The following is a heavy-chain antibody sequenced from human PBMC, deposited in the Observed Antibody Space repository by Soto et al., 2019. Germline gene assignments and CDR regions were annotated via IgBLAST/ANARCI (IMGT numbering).Heavy chain of an antibody. CDR2: ISAYNGNT. Sequence: ASVKVSCTASGYTFTSYGISWVRQAPGQGLEWMGWISAYNGNTNYAQKLQGRVTMTTDTSTSTAYMELRSLRSDDTAVYYCASGQVDTMFRYCGMAGWAHGSTVTVSS. V-gene: IGHV1-18*04. CDR3: ASGQVDTMFRYCGMAG. D-gene: IGHD3-3*01. CDR1: GYTFTSYG. J-gene: IGHJ6*02.